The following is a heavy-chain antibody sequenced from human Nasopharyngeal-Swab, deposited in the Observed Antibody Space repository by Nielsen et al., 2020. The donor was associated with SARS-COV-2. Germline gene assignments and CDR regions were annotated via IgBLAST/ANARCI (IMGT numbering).Heavy chain of an antibody. CDR1: GGSFSGYY. CDR3: ARDKIAVAENVYYYYYGMDV. J-gene: IGHJ6*02. V-gene: IGHV4-34*01. D-gene: IGHD6-19*01. CDR2: INHSGST. Sequence: SETLSLTCAVYGGSFSGYYWSWIRQPPGKGLEWIGEINHSGSTNYNPSLKSRVTISVDTSKNQFSLKLSSVTAADTAVYYCARDKIAVAENVYYYYYGMDVWGQGTTVTVSS.